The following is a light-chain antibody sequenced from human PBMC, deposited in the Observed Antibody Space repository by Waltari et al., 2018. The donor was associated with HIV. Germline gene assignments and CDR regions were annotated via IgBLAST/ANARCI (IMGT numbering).Light chain of an antibody. V-gene: IGKV1-5*03. J-gene: IGKJ4*01. Sequence: DIQMTQSPSTLSASVGDTVTITCRASQSISSLLAWYQQKPGKAPKLLISKASSLESGLPSRFSGSGSGTEFTLTISSLQPDDFATYYCQQYSSYSLTFGGGTKVVVK. CDR2: KAS. CDR3: QQYSSYSLT. CDR1: QSISSL.